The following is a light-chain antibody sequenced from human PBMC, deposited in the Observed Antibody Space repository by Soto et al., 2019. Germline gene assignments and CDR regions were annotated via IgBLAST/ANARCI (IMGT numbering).Light chain of an antibody. CDR3: QSFDTALSSVV. Sequence: QSVLTQPPSVSGAPGQRVTISCTGSSSNIGAGHDVHWYQHLLGTAPKLLIYGNNNRPSGVPDRFSGSKSGTSASLAITGLQAEDEADYHCQSFDTALSSVVFGGGTKLTVL. J-gene: IGLJ2*01. V-gene: IGLV1-40*01. CDR1: SSNIGAGHD. CDR2: GNN.